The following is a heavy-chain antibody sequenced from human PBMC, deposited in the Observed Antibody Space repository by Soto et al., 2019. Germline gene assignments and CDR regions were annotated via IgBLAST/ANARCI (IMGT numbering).Heavy chain of an antibody. Sequence: QVQLVQSGAEVKKPGSSVKVSCKASGGTFSSYTISWVRQAPGQGLEWMGRIIPILGIANYAQKFQGRVTITADKSTSTAYMELSSLRSEDTAVYYCAVLSGYDLHRSRAFDIWGQGTMVTVSS. CDR1: GGTFSSYT. D-gene: IGHD5-12*01. CDR3: AVLSGYDLHRSRAFDI. V-gene: IGHV1-69*02. CDR2: IIPILGIA. J-gene: IGHJ3*02.